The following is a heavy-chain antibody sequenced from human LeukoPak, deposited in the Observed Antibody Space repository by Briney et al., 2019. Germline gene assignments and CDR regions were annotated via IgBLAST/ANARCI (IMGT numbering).Heavy chain of an antibody. J-gene: IGHJ4*02. CDR3: VRDSSAWGKAGFDC. CDR2: IASDGSAI. Sequence: PGGSLRLSCAASGFTFSSYEMNWVRQAPGKGLEWVSYIASDGSAIYYIDSVKGRFTISRDNAKNSLYLQMNSLRAEDTAVYHCVRDSSAWGKAGFDCWGQGTVVTVSS. D-gene: IGHD6-19*01. V-gene: IGHV3-48*03. CDR1: GFTFSSYE.